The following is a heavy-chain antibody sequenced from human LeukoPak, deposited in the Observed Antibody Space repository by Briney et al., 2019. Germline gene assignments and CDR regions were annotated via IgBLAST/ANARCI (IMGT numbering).Heavy chain of an antibody. Sequence: GGSLRLSCAASGFTVSSNYMSWVRQAPGKGLEWVSAISGGSISTFYADSVKGRFTVSRDNSKNTLYLQMNSLRAEDTAVYYCAKRGYYDGSGYFFFTDWGQGTLVTASS. D-gene: IGHD3-22*01. CDR2: ISGGSIST. J-gene: IGHJ4*02. CDR3: AKRGYYDGSGYFFFTD. V-gene: IGHV3-23*01. CDR1: GFTVSSNY.